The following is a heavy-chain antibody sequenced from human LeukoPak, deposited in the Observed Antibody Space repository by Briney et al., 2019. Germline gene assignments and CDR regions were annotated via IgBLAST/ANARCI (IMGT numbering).Heavy chain of an antibody. V-gene: IGHV3-21*01. CDR1: GFTFSSYS. D-gene: IGHD3-3*01. CDR3: ARDGTIFGAVTPDY. Sequence: GGSLRLSCAASGFTFSSYSMNWVRQAPGKGLEWVSSISSSSSYIYYADSVKGRFTISRDNAKNSLYLQMNSLRAEDTAVYYCARDGTIFGAVTPDYWGQGTLVTVSS. CDR2: ISSSSSYI. J-gene: IGHJ4*02.